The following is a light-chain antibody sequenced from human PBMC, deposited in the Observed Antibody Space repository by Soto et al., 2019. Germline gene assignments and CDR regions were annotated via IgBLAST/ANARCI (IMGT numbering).Light chain of an antibody. V-gene: IGKV3-15*01. J-gene: IGKJ1*01. CDR3: QHYGTSPST. CDR2: GAS. CDR1: QSVSSY. Sequence: EIVLTQSPATLSLSPGERATLSCRASQSVSSYLAWYQQKPGQAPRLLIYGASTRATGIPARFSGSGPGTEFTLTISSLQSEDFAVYYCQHYGTSPSTFGRGTKVDIK.